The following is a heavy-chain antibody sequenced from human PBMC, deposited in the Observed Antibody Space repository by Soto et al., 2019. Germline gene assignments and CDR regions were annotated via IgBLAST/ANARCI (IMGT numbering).Heavy chain of an antibody. CDR2: ISPYNGDT. Sequence: QVQLVQSGGEVKRPGASVKVSCKASGYTFTTYGFNWVRQAPGQGLEWMGWISPYNGDTNYAQNFQGRVTLTTDTSTSTAYMELRSLTSDDTAVYYCARTPRAQMIVLEAATRFDYWGQGTLVTVSS. CDR1: GYTFTTYG. J-gene: IGHJ4*02. V-gene: IGHV1-18*04. D-gene: IGHD2-15*01. CDR3: ARTPRAQMIVLEAATRFDY.